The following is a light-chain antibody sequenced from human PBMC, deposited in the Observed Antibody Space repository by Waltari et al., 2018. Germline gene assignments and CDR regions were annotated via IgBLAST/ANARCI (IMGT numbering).Light chain of an antibody. Sequence: DVVLTQSPLSLPVTLGQPASISCRSSQSLVYSDGNTYLNWYQQTPGQSPRRLIYKVSSRDSGVPDRFSGSGSGTDFILKISRVEAEDVGVYYCMQGTHWPPVYTFGQG. CDR3: MQGTHWPPVYT. J-gene: IGKJ2*01. CDR2: KVS. CDR1: QSLVYSDGNTY. V-gene: IGKV2-30*01.